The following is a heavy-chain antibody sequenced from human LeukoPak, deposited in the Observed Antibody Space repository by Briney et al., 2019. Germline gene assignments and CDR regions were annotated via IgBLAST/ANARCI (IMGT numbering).Heavy chain of an antibody. CDR3: AKVPPGYYYGSGSYYSGVY. J-gene: IGHJ4*02. D-gene: IGHD3-10*01. CDR2: ISGSGGST. Sequence: GGSLRLSCAASGFTFSSYGMSWVRQAPGKGLEWVSAISGSGGSTYYADSVKGRFTISRDNSKNTLYLQMNSLRAEDTAVYYCAKVPPGYYYGSGSYYSGVYWGQGTLVTVSS. V-gene: IGHV3-23*01. CDR1: GFTFSSYG.